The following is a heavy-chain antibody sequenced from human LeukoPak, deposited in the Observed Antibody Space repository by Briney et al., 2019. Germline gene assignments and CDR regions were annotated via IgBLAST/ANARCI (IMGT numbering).Heavy chain of an antibody. CDR2: ISSSSSYI. V-gene: IGHV3-21*01. CDR1: GFTFSSYS. D-gene: IGHD4-23*01. Sequence: GGSLRLSCAASGFTFSSYSMNWVRQAPGKGLEWVSSISSSSSYIYYADSVKGRFTISRDNAKNSLYLQMNSLRAEDTAVYYCATSTVVTSYCYYGMDVWGQGTTVTVSS. J-gene: IGHJ6*02. CDR3: ATSTVVTSYCYYGMDV.